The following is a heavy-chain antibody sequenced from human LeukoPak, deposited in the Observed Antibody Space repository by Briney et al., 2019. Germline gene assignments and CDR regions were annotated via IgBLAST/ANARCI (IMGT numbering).Heavy chain of an antibody. CDR2: ISSSGRTI. Sequence: PGGSQRLSCAASGFTFSDYYMSWIRQAPGKGLEWVSYISSSGRTIYHADSVKGRFTISRDNAKNSLYLQMNSLRAEDTAVYHCARDSSGWLEFDYWGQGTLVTVSS. V-gene: IGHV3-11*01. J-gene: IGHJ4*02. CDR3: ARDSSGWLEFDY. D-gene: IGHD6-19*01. CDR1: GFTFSDYY.